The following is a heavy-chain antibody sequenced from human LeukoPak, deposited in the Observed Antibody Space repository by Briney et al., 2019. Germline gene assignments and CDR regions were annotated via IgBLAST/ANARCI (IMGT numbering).Heavy chain of an antibody. V-gene: IGHV4-4*09. CDR2: ISSSGFT. CDR3: ARRPAGVTGGGFDY. CDR1: GGSIGNYY. Sequence: PSETLSLTCTVSGGSIGNYYWTWIRQPPGKGLEWMGHISSSGFTNYNPSLKSRITISVDTSKNQFSLSLDSVTAADTAVYYCARRPAGVTGGGFDYWGQGTLVTVSS. D-gene: IGHD3-10*01. J-gene: IGHJ4*02.